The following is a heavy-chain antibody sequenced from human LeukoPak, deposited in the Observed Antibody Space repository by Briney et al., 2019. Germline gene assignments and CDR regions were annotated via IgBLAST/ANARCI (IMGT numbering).Heavy chain of an antibody. CDR3: ARDLVIDYYDSSGYYSR. V-gene: IGHV1-69*04. J-gene: IGHJ4*02. CDR1: GGTFSSYA. Sequence: ASVKVSCKASGGTFSSYAISWVRQAPGQGLEWMGRIIPILGIANYAQKFQGRVTITADKSTSTAYMELSSLRSEDTAVYYCARDLVIDYYDSSGYYSRWGQGTLVTVSS. CDR2: IIPILGIA. D-gene: IGHD3-22*01.